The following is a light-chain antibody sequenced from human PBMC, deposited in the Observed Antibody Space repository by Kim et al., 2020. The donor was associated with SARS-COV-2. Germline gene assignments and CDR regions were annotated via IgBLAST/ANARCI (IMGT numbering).Light chain of an antibody. J-gene: IGKJ2*01. CDR2: KAS. Sequence: SASIGDRVTITCRASQSISDWLAWYQQKPGKAPKLLIYKASTVESGVPLRFSGSASGTEFTLTISSLQPDDFATYYCQQYSSYSYTFGQGTKLEI. CDR1: QSISDW. V-gene: IGKV1-5*03. CDR3: QQYSSYSYT.